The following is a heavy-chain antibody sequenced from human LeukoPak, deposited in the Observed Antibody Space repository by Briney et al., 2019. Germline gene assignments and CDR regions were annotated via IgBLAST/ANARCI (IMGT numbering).Heavy chain of an antibody. J-gene: IGHJ3*02. V-gene: IGHV4-30-2*01. CDR2: IYHSGST. CDR3: ARDRDGYYDSSGTFAFDI. CDR1: GGSISSGGYY. D-gene: IGHD3-22*01. Sequence: KASQTLSLTCTVSGGSISSGGYYWSWIRQPPGKGLEWIGYIYHSGSTYYNPSLKSRVTISVDRSKNQFSLKLSSVTAADTAVYYCARDRDGYYDSSGTFAFDIWGQGTMVTVSS.